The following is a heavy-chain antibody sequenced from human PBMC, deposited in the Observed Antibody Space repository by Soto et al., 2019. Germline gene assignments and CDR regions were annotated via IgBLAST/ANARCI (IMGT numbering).Heavy chain of an antibody. Sequence: GESLKISCKGSGYSFTSYWISWVRQMPGKGLEWMGRIDPSDSYTNYSPSFQGHVTISADKSISTAYLQWSSLKASDTAMYYCARRRRQWLADYYYYCGMDVWGQGTTVTVSS. CDR1: GYSFTSYW. D-gene: IGHD6-19*01. V-gene: IGHV5-10-1*01. CDR2: IDPSDSYT. J-gene: IGHJ6*02. CDR3: ARRRRQWLADYYYYCGMDV.